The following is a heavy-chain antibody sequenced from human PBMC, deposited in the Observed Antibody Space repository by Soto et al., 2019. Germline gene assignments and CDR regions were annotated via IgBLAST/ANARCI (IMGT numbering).Heavy chain of an antibody. D-gene: IGHD5-12*01. CDR1: GGSISSGGYY. J-gene: IGHJ4*02. Sequence: SETLSLTCTVSGGSISSGGYYWSWIRQHPGKGLEWIGYIYYSGSTYYNPSLKSRVTISVAKSRNQFSLRLNSVTAADTAVYYCARNRYGGYDFDYWGQGTLVTVSS. V-gene: IGHV4-31*09. CDR3: ARNRYGGYDFDY. CDR2: IYYSGST.